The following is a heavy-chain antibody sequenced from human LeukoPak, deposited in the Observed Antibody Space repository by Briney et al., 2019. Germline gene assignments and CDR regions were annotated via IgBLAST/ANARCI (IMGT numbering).Heavy chain of an antibody. V-gene: IGHV4-34*01. D-gene: IGHD3-10*01. Sequence: SETLSLTCAVYGGSFSGYYWSWIRQPPGKGLEWIGEINHSGSTNYNPSLKSRVTISVDTSKNQFSLKLSSVTAADTAVYYCARLRGYYGSGSYPWGRGTLVTVSS. CDR1: GGSFSGYY. J-gene: IGHJ2*01. CDR2: INHSGST. CDR3: ARLRGYYGSGSYP.